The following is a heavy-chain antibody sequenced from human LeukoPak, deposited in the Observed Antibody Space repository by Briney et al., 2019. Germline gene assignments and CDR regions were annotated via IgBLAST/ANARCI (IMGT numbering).Heavy chain of an antibody. CDR2: ISGSGGTT. V-gene: IGHV3-23*01. CDR1: GITLSNYG. Sequence: GGSLRLSCAVSGITLSNYGMSWVRQAPGKGLEWVAGISGSGGTTKYADSVRGRFTISRDSPKNILYLQMNSLRAEDTAVYFCAKRGVVIRVILVGFHKEAYYFDSWGQGAPVTVSS. J-gene: IGHJ4*02. D-gene: IGHD3-22*01. CDR3: AKRGVVIRVILVGFHKEAYYFDS.